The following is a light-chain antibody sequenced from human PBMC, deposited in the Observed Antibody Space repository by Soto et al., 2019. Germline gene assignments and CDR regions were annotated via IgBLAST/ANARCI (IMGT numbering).Light chain of an antibody. CDR2: EDI. CDR1: SSDVGRYNL. V-gene: IGLV2-23*01. CDR3: CSYAGGSRVV. J-gene: IGLJ2*01. Sequence: QSVLTQPASVSGSLGQSITISCSGSSSDVGRYNLFSWYQQHPAKAPILLIYEDIERPSGVSNRFSGSKSGNTASLTISGLQTEDEADYYCCSYAGGSRVVFGGGTKVTVL.